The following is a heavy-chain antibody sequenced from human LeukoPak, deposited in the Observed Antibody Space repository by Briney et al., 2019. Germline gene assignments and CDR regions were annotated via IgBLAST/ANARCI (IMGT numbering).Heavy chain of an antibody. Sequence: GEPLKISCKGSGDNSNRHWIYWVRQMTGKGLEWMGIIYLGDSDTRYSPSFQGQIIISADKSISTAYLQWSSLKASDTAIYYCARHSSYTSGWPLDYWGQGTLVTVSS. CDR3: ARHSSYTSGWPLDY. CDR1: GDNSNRHW. D-gene: IGHD6-19*01. J-gene: IGHJ4*02. V-gene: IGHV5-51*01. CDR2: IYLGDSDT.